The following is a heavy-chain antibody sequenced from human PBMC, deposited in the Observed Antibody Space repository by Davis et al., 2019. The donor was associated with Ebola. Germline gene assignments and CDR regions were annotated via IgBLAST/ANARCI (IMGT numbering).Heavy chain of an antibody. J-gene: IGHJ6*04. D-gene: IGHD6-13*01. CDR1: GDSIRSGGYS. CDR3: ARLYSSSWYVDYYYGMDV. Sequence: MPGGSLRLSCAVSGDSIRSGGYSWSWIRQPPGKGLEWIGEINHSGSTNYNPSLKSRVTISVDTSKNQFSLKLSSVTAADTAVYYCARLYSSSWYVDYYYGMDVWGKGTTVTVSS. V-gene: IGHV4-34*01. CDR2: INHSGST.